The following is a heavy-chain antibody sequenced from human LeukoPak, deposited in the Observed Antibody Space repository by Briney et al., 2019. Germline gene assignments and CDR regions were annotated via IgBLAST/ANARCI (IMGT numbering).Heavy chain of an antibody. Sequence: GGSLRLSCVASGFTFSTYGMNWVRQAPGKGLKWVAYISNTGSTIYYADSVKGRFTISRDNAKNSLYLQINSLRAEDTAAYYCARPVVVAANNDYWGQGTLVTVSS. CDR3: ARPVVVAANNDY. CDR1: GFTFSTYG. V-gene: IGHV3-48*04. CDR2: ISNTGSTI. D-gene: IGHD2-21*02. J-gene: IGHJ4*02.